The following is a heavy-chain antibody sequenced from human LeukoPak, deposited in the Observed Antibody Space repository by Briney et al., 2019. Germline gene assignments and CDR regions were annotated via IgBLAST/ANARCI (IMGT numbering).Heavy chain of an antibody. V-gene: IGHV3-30-3*01. CDR1: GFTFSSYA. D-gene: IGHD3-22*01. Sequence: PGGSLTLSCAASGFTFSSYAMHWVRQAPAKGLERVAVISYDGSNKYYADSVKGRFTISRDNSKNTLYLQMSSLRAEDTAVYYCARAILSYYDSSGYYYGYYYGMDVWGQGTTVTVCS. CDR2: ISYDGSNK. CDR3: ARAILSYYDSSGYYYGYYYGMDV. J-gene: IGHJ6*02.